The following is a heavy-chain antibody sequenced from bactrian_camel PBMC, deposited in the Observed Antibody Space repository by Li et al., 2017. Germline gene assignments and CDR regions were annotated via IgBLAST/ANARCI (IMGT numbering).Heavy chain of an antibody. D-gene: IGHD2*01. Sequence: VQLVESGGGSVQAGGSLRLSCATSGYSFTTYCMAWFRQTPGKERQGVAGLDKNGGSTYADSVKGRFTISKIVANNTLYLQMDSLKPEDTDTYYCAADGIQACTYYSHGRCQPADFANWGQGTQVTVSS. CDR1: GYSFTTYC. CDR2: LDKNGGS. CDR3: AADGIQACTYYSHGRCQPADFAN. V-gene: IGHV3S53*01. J-gene: IGHJ6*01.